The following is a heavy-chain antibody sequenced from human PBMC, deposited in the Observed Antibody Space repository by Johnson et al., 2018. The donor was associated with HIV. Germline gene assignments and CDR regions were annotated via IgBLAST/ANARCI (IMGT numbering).Heavy chain of an antibody. V-gene: IGHV3-13*01. D-gene: IGHD6-19*01. J-gene: IGHJ3*02. Sequence: VQLVESGGVLVQPGGSLRLSCAASGFTFSSSDMHWVRQATGKGLEWVSAIGTAGDTNHSDSVKGRFTISRENSKNTLYLQMNSLRAEDTAVYYCARISGWSLADAFDIWGQGTMVTVSS. CDR2: IGTAGDT. CDR3: ARISGWSLADAFDI. CDR1: GFTFSSSD.